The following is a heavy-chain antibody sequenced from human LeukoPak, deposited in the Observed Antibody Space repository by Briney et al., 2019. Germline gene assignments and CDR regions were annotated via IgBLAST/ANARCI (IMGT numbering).Heavy chain of an antibody. CDR3: ARMYSSSSSRFDY. D-gene: IGHD6-6*01. CDR1: GYTFTGYY. CDR2: INPNGGGT. J-gene: IGHJ4*02. Sequence: ASVKVSCKASGYTFTGYYMHWVRQAPGQGLEWMGWINPNGGGTNYAQKFQGRVTMTRDTSISTAYMELSRLRSDDTAMYYCARMYSSSSSRFDYWGQGTLVTVSS. V-gene: IGHV1-2*02.